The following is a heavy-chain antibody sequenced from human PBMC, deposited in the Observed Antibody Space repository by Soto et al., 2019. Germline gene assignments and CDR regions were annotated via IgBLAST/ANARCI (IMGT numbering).Heavy chain of an antibody. D-gene: IGHD1-26*01. V-gene: IGHV4-31*03. CDR3: AREVISPATSDAFDI. CDR2: IYHTGAA. CDR1: GGSLSSDNFF. J-gene: IGHJ3*02. Sequence: QVQLQESVPGLVKPSQTLSVTCTVSGGSLSSDNFFWSWVRQHQETGLEWVGYIYHTGAAYYNPSLKSRLTRSLDTSKNRFSLSLISVTAADTAVYYCAREVISPATSDAFDIWGQGTMVTVSS.